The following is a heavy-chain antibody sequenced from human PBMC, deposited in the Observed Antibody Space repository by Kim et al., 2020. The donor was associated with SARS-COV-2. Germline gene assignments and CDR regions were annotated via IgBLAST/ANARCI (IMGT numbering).Heavy chain of an antibody. CDR2: MTSRTAGTAGT. Sequence: GGSLRLSCAASGFTFKNYAMTWVRRAPGKGLEWVSTMTSRTAGTAGTFYADSVKGRFTISRDDSKNTLYLQMNSLRVEDTAVYYCANPRVPYWGPGTLVTVSS. CDR1: GFTFKNYA. CDR3: ANPRVPY. J-gene: IGHJ4*02. V-gene: IGHV3-23*01. D-gene: IGHD3-10*01.